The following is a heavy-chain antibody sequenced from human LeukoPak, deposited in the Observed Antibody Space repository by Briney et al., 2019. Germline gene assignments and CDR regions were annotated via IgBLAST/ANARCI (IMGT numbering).Heavy chain of an antibody. V-gene: IGHV1-69*05. Sequence: ASVKVSCKASGGTFSSYAISWVRQAPGQGLEWMGRVIPIFGTANYAQKFQGRVTITTDESTSTAYMELSSLRSEDTAVYYCARGDGGYFDYWGQGTLVTVSS. J-gene: IGHJ4*02. CDR3: ARGDGGYFDY. CDR1: GGTFSSYA. CDR2: VIPIFGTA. D-gene: IGHD4-23*01.